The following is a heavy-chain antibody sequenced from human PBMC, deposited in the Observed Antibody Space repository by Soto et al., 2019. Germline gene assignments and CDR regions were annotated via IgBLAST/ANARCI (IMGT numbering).Heavy chain of an antibody. CDR1: GFTFTRYS. J-gene: IGHJ4*02. V-gene: IGHV3-21*06. CDR2: ISSTTNYI. Sequence: GGSLGLSCAASGFTFTRYSMNWVRQAPGKGLEWVSSISSTTNYIYYGDSMKGRFTISRDNAKNSLYLEMNSLRAEDTAVYYCARESEDLTSNFDYCGQGTLVTVSS. CDR3: ARESEDLTSNFDY.